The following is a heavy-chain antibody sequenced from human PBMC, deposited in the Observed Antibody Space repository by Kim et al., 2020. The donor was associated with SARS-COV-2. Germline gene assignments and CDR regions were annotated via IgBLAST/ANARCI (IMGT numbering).Heavy chain of an antibody. J-gene: IGHJ4*02. Sequence: TYTPSLKSRVTISVDTSKNQFSLKLSSVTAADTAVYYCARGPGLVRGVDYWGQGTLVTVSS. V-gene: IGHV4-34*01. D-gene: IGHD6-6*01. CDR3: ARGPGLVRGVDY.